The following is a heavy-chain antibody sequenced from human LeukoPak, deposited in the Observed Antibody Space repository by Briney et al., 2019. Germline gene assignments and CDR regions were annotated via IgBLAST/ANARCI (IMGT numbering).Heavy chain of an antibody. V-gene: IGHV3-53*01. J-gene: IGHJ4*02. CDR3: AGKPFSSGYYPLGF. CDR1: GFTFSSYS. CDR2: IYSSGRT. Sequence: GGSLRLSCAASGFTFSSYSMSWVRQAPGKGLEWVSIIYSSGRTYYADSVKGRFTISRDNSNNTLYLQMNSLRVEDTAVYYCAGKPFSSGYYPLGFWGQGTLVTVSS. D-gene: IGHD3-22*01.